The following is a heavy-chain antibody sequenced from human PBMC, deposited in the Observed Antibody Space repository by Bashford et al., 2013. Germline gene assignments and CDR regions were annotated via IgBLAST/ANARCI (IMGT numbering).Heavy chain of an antibody. J-gene: IGHJ6*03. CDR1: GYTFTSYD. CDR2: IIPIFGTA. Sequence: SVKVSCTASGYTFTSYDINWVRQAPGQGLEWMGGIIPIFGTANYAQKFQGRVTITADESTSTAYMELSSLRSEDTAVYYCARAMVRGVIGYYYYMDVWGKGTTVTVSS. V-gene: IGHV1-69*13. D-gene: IGHD3-10*01. CDR3: ARAMVRGVIGYYYYMDV.